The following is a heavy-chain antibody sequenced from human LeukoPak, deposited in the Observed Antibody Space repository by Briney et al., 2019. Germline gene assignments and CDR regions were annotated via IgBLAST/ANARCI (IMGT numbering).Heavy chain of an antibody. V-gene: IGHV3-7*01. CDR2: INQHGREK. CDR3: ARGNYDFWSAYSYYYYYYMDV. Sequence: GGSLRLSCAASGFTFSTYWMSWVRQAPGKGLERVANINQHGREKYYVDSVKGRFTISRDNAKNSLYLQMNSLRAEDTAVYYCARGNYDFWSAYSYYYYYYMDVWGKGTTVTVSS. CDR1: GFTFSTYW. D-gene: IGHD3-3*01. J-gene: IGHJ6*03.